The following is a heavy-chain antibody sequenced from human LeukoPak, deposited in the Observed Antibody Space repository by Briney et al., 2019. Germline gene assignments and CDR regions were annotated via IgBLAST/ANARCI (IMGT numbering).Heavy chain of an antibody. CDR1: GGSFSGYY. CDR3: ARGYSNYELNY. D-gene: IGHD4-11*01. CDR2: INHSGST. J-gene: IGHJ4*02. V-gene: IGHV4-34*01. Sequence: SETLSLTCAVYGGSFSGYYWSWIRQPPGKGLEWIGEINHSGSTNYNPSLKSRVTISVDTSKNQFSLKLSSVTAADTAVYYCARGYSNYELNYWGQGTLVTVSS.